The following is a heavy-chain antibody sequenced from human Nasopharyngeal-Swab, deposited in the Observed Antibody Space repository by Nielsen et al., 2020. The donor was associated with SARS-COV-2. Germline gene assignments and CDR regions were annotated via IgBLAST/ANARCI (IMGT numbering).Heavy chain of an antibody. D-gene: IGHD5-12*01. CDR3: AVHSGYDLYYYYYMDV. V-gene: IGHV3-23*01. Sequence: GESLKISCAASAFTFSNFAMSWVRQAPGKALELVSVIDGTDDSSYYADSVKGRFTISRDNSKNTLYLQMNSLRAEDTAVYYCAVHSGYDLYYYYYMDVWGKGTTVTVSS. CDR2: IDGTDDSS. CDR1: AFTFSNFA. J-gene: IGHJ6*03.